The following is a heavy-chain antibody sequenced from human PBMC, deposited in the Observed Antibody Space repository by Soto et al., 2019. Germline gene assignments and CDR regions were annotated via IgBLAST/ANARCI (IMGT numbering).Heavy chain of an antibody. V-gene: IGHV3-15*01. CDR3: TTEPGPPIYGSGSYPVSY. CDR2: IKSKTDGGTT. J-gene: IGHJ4*02. Sequence: GGSLRLSCAASGFTFSNAWMSWVRQAPGKGLEWVGRIKSKTDGGTTDYAAPVKGRFTISRDDSKNTLYLQMNSLKTEDTAVYYCTTEPGPPIYGSGSYPVSYWGQGTLVTVSS. CDR1: GFTFSNAW. D-gene: IGHD3-10*01.